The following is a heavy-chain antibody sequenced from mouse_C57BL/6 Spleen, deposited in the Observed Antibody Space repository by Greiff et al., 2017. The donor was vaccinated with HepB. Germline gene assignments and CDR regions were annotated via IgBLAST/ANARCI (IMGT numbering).Heavy chain of an antibody. Sequence: VPLVESGGGLVQPGESLKLSCESNEYEFPSHDMSWVRKTPEKRLELVAAINSDGGSTYYPDTMERRFIISRDNTKKTLYLQMSSLRSEDTALYYCARQMGINGNYGYFDVWGTGTTVTVSS. J-gene: IGHJ1*03. V-gene: IGHV5-2*01. CDR3: ARQMGINGNYGYFDV. CDR2: INSDGGST. D-gene: IGHD2-1*01. CDR1: EYEFPSHD.